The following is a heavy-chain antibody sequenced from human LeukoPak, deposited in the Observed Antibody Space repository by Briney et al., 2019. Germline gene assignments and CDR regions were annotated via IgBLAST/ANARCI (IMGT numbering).Heavy chain of an antibody. CDR1: GYTFTSYG. CDR2: IKADNGNT. D-gene: IGHD3-22*01. V-gene: IGHV1-18*01. J-gene: IGHJ6*02. CDR3: ARDRAPTYYYDSSRYFYDYYYGMDV. Sequence: ASVKVSCKASGYTFTSYGISWVRQAPGQGLEWGGWIKADNGNTNYAQKLRGSVTLTPDTSTSTAYTELRSLRSDDTDVYYCARDRAPTYYYDSSRYFYDYYYGMDVWGQGTTVTVSS.